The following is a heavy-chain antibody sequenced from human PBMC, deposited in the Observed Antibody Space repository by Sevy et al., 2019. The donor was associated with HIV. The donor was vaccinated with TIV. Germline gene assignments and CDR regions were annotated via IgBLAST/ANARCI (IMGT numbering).Heavy chain of an antibody. CDR1: GFNFDSYT. CDR3: ARPYGSGSWEAFDV. CDR2: ISGSSNYI. J-gene: IGHJ3*01. Sequence: GGSLRLSCAASGFNFDSYTMNGVRQAPGQGLEWVSSISGSSNYIYYADSLKGRFTISRDNAKNSVYLQMHSLRVDDTAVYFCARPYGSGSWEAFDVWGQGTVVTVSS. D-gene: IGHD3-10*01. V-gene: IGHV3-21*01.